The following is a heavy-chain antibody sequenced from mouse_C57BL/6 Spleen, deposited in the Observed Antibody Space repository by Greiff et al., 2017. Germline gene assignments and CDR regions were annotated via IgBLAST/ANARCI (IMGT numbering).Heavy chain of an antibody. CDR3: ARKPYGSSYSWYFDV. D-gene: IGHD1-1*01. CDR2: INPNNGGT. Sequence: EVQLQQSGPELVKPGASVKISCKASGYTFTDYYMNWVKQSHGKSLEWIGDINPNNGGTSYNQKFKGKATLTVDKSSSTAYMERRSLTSEDSAVYYCARKPYGSSYSWYFDVWGTGTTVTVSS. V-gene: IGHV1-26*01. J-gene: IGHJ1*03. CDR1: GYTFTDYY.